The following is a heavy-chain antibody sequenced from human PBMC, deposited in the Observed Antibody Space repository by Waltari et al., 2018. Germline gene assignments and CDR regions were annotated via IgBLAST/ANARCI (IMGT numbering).Heavy chain of an antibody. CDR1: GYTFTSSG. CDR2: IGAYNGNK. D-gene: IGHD3-16*01. Sequence: QVHLVQSGGEVKKPGASVKVSCKASGYTFTSSGISWVRQAPGQGLEWMGWIGAYNGNKRYSQKFQDRVTMTIDIGTSTAYMELSSLKSDDTALYYCARDPDSAFGYLTAFDVWGQGTMVTVSS. CDR3: ARDPDSAFGYLTAFDV. J-gene: IGHJ3*01. V-gene: IGHV1-18*01.